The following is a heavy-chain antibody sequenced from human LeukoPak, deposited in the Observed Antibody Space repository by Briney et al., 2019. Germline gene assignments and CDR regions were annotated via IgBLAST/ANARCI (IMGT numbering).Heavy chain of an antibody. J-gene: IGHJ6*02. CDR1: GFTFSSYW. CDR2: IKQDGSEK. Sequence: GGSLRLSCAASGFTFSSYWMSWVRQAPGKGLEWVANIKQDGSEKYYVDSVKGRSTISRDNAKNSLYLQMNSLRAEDTAVYYCAREKALRFLEWPDYGMDVWGQGTTVTVSS. V-gene: IGHV3-7*01. CDR3: AREKALRFLEWPDYGMDV. D-gene: IGHD3-3*01.